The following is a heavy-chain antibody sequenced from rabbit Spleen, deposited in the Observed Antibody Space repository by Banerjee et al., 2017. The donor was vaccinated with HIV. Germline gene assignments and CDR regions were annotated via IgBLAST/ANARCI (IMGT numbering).Heavy chain of an antibody. CDR2: IDPVVGST. CDR1: GFDFSSYY. CDR3: ARILVFSGSSYPYNL. D-gene: IGHD8-1*01. Sequence: QSLEESGGGLVQPGGSLTLSCKASGFDFSSYYITWVRQAPGKGLEWIGYIDPVVGSTYYAGGVNARSTISRHNAQNTLYLQLYSLTAADTATYFCARILVFSGSSYPYNLWGQGTLVTVS. J-gene: IGHJ4*01. V-gene: IGHV1S7*01.